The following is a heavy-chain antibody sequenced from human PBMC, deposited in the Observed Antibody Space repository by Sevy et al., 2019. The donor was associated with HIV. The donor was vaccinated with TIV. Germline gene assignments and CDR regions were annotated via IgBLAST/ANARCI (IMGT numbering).Heavy chain of an antibody. D-gene: IGHD3-22*01. Sequence: GGSLRLSCAASGFTLSNYAMNWVRQAPGKGLEWVSTIFRGGDGTYYADSVKGRFTISRDNSKDTVYLQLSSLRADDTAVYYCAGALYDSSGSFDALDIWGQGTMVTVSS. V-gene: IGHV3-23*01. CDR1: GFTLSNYA. J-gene: IGHJ3*02. CDR3: AGALYDSSGSFDALDI. CDR2: IFRGGDGT.